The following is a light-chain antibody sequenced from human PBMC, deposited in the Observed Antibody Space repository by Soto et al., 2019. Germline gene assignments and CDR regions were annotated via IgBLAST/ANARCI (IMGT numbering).Light chain of an antibody. CDR2: DVS. Sequence: QSALTQPRPVSGSPGQSVTISCTGTSSDVGVYNYVSWYQQYPGKAPKIMIYDVSKRPSGVPDRFSGSKSDNTASLTISGLQAEDEADYYCCSYAGSYTFVFGIGT. CDR1: SSDVGVYNY. CDR3: CSYAGSYTFV. V-gene: IGLV2-11*01. J-gene: IGLJ1*01.